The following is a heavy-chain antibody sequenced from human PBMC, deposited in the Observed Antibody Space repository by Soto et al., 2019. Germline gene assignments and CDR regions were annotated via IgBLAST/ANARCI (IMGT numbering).Heavy chain of an antibody. V-gene: IGHV4-39*01. J-gene: IGHJ4*02. D-gene: IGHD3-9*01. CDR1: GGSVSSSSYY. CDR2: VYYSGST. CDR3: GRREGLATISYYFYY. Sequence: QLQLQESGPGLVKPSETLSLTCTVSGGSVSSSSYYWGWVRQPPGKGLEWIGSVYYSGSTYYNPSHKSRVTISVDKSKNQFPLKRMSLSAADTAVYYCGRREGLATISYYFYYWGQGALVTVSS.